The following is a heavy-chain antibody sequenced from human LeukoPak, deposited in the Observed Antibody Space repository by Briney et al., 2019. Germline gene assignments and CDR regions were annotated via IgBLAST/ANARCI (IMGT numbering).Heavy chain of an antibody. Sequence: SETLSLTCAVYGGSFSGYYWSWIRQPPGKGLEWIGEINHSGSTNYNPSLKSRVTISVDTSKNQFSLKLSSVTAADTAVYYCARVPSYYYYGMDVWGQGVTVTVSS. J-gene: IGHJ6*02. V-gene: IGHV4-34*01. CDR1: GGSFSGYY. CDR3: ARVPSYYYYGMDV. CDR2: INHSGST.